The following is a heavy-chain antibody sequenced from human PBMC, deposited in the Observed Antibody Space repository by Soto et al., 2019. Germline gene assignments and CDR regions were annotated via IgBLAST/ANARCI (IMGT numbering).Heavy chain of an antibody. V-gene: IGHV1-69*12. CDR3: ARDRRSIVGATYYFNY. Sequence: QVPLVQSGAEVKKPGSSVKVSCKASGGTFSSYAISWVRQAPGQGLEWMGGIIPIFGTANNAQKFQGRVTITADESTRTAYMELSSLRSEDTAVYYCARDRRSIVGATYYFNYWGQCTRCTVSS. CDR1: GGTFSSYA. D-gene: IGHD1-26*01. J-gene: IGHJ4*02. CDR2: IIPIFGTA.